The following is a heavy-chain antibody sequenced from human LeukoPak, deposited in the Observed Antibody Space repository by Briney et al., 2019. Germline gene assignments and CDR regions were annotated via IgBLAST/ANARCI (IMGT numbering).Heavy chain of an antibody. CDR1: GYSISSGYY. Sequence: SETLSLTCAVSGYSISSGYYWGWIRQPPGKGLEWIGSIYHSGSTYYNPSLKSRVTISVDTSKNQFSLKLSSVTAADTAVYYCARNNWSIYYYYYYMDVWGKGTTVTVSS. D-gene: IGHD1-1*01. V-gene: IGHV4-38-2*01. CDR2: IYHSGST. CDR3: ARNNWSIYYYYYYMDV. J-gene: IGHJ6*03.